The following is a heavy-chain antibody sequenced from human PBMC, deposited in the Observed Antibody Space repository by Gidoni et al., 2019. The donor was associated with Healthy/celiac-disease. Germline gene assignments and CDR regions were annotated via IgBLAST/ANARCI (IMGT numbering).Heavy chain of an antibody. CDR1: GFTFDDYG. D-gene: IGHD2-21*02. CDR2: INWNGGST. Sequence: EVQLVESGGGVVRPGGSLRLSCAASGFTFDDYGMSWVRQAPGKGLEWVSGINWNGGSTGYADSVKGRFTISRDNAKNSLYLQMNSLRAEDTALYYCARGQLAYCGGDCPAGHFPTLYYFDYWGQGTLVTVSS. V-gene: IGHV3-20*04. CDR3: ARGQLAYCGGDCPAGHFPTLYYFDY. J-gene: IGHJ4*02.